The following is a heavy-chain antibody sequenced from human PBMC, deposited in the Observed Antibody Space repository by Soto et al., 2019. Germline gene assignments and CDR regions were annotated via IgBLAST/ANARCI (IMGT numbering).Heavy chain of an antibody. CDR2: IIPIFGTA. D-gene: IGHD3-3*01. CDR1: GGTFSSYA. J-gene: IGHJ6*02. Sequence: SVKVSCKASGGTFSSYAISWVRQAPGQGLEWMGGIIPIFGTANYAQKFQGRVTITADESTSTAYMELSSLRSEDTAVYYCASVLRFLEWYPKNYYYYGMDVWGQGTTVTVSS. V-gene: IGHV1-69*13. CDR3: ASVLRFLEWYPKNYYYYGMDV.